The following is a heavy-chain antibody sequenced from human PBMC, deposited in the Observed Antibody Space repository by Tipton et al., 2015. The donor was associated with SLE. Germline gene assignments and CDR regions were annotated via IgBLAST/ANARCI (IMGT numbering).Heavy chain of an antibody. V-gene: IGHV4-38-2*01. J-gene: IGHJ3*02. D-gene: IGHD4-17*01. CDR1: GSSISSVHY. CDR3: ASTVTLRSDAFEI. CDR2: FYYGGCT. Sequence: TLSLTCAVSGSSISSVHYWGWIRQPPGKGPEWFGNFYYGGCTYYNPSLKSRVTISLETSKNQFSLKLNSVTAADTAVYYCASTVTLRSDAFEIWGQGTMVTVSS.